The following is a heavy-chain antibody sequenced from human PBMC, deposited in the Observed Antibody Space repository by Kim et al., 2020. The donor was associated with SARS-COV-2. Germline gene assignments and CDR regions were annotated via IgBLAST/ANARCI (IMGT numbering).Heavy chain of an antibody. D-gene: IGHD2-8*01. J-gene: IGHJ5*02. Sequence: SETLSLTCTVSGGSISSYYWSWIRQPPGKGLEWIGYIYYSGSTNYNPSLKSRVTISVDTSKNQFSLKLSSVTAADTAVYYCARLVTRERYQLPRGAVLMVTQNWFDPWGQGTLVTVSS. CDR3: ARLVTRERYQLPRGAVLMVTQNWFDP. CDR1: GGSISSYY. CDR2: IYYSGST. V-gene: IGHV4-59*08.